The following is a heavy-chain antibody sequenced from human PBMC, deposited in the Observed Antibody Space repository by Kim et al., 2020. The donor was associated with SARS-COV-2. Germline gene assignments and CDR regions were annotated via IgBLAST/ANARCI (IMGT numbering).Heavy chain of an antibody. D-gene: IGHD6-13*01. CDR1: GGSISSGGYS. V-gene: IGHV4-30-2*01. J-gene: IGHJ4*02. Sequence: SETLSLTCAVSGGSISSGGYSWSWIRQPPGKGLEWIGYIYHSGSTYYNPSLKSRVTISVDRSKNQFSLKLSSVTAADTAVYYCARTNNRLRQQLVLFDYWGQGTLVTVSS. CDR3: ARTNNRLRQQLVLFDY. CDR2: IYHSGST.